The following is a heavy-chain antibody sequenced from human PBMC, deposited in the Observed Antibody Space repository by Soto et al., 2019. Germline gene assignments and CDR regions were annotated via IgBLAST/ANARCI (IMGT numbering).Heavy chain of an antibody. D-gene: IGHD7-27*01. CDR2: IYNSGSSGST. CDR1: GGSISYYY. V-gene: IGHV4-4*08. J-gene: IGHJ2*01. CDR3: ARRVTGDPHFDL. Sequence: QVQLQESGPGLVKPSETLSLTCTVSGGSISYYYWSWIRQPPGKGLEWIGYIYNSGSSGSTNYNPSVKSRVTISVDTTKNQFSLKLSSVTAADTAVYYCARRVTGDPHFDLWGRGTLVTVSS.